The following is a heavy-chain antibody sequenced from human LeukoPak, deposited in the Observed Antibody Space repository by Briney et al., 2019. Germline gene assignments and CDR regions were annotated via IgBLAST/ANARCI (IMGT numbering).Heavy chain of an antibody. Sequence: SVKVSCKASGGSFSRYAISWVRQAPGQGLEWMGGIIPIFGTANYAQKFQGRVTITADKSTSTAYMELSSLRSEDTAVYYCAREARVAATHYWFDPWGQGTLVTVSS. CDR2: IIPIFGTA. J-gene: IGHJ5*02. CDR1: GGSFSRYA. CDR3: AREARVAATHYWFDP. V-gene: IGHV1-69*06. D-gene: IGHD2-15*01.